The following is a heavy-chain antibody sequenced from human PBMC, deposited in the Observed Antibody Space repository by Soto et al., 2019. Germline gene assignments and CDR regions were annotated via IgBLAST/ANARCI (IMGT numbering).Heavy chain of an antibody. D-gene: IGHD1-26*01. Sequence: QVQLVESGGGVVQPGRSLRLSCAASGFTFSSYGMHWVRQAPGKGLEWVAVISYDGSNKYYADSVKGRFTISRDNSKNTLYLQMNSLRAEDTAVYYCAKDLVGLDPYYYYYGMDVWGQGTTVTVSS. J-gene: IGHJ6*02. V-gene: IGHV3-30*18. CDR3: AKDLVGLDPYYYYYGMDV. CDR1: GFTFSSYG. CDR2: ISYDGSNK.